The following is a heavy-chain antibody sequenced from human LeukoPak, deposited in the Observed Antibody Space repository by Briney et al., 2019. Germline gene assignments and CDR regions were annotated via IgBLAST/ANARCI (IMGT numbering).Heavy chain of an antibody. J-gene: IGHJ4*02. CDR3: ARAVSGRFDY. CDR2: IYYTGST. CDR1: GGSISSYY. Sequence: SETLSLTCTVSGGSISSYYWSWIRQPPGKGLEFIGYIYYTGSTNYNPSLKSRVTISVDTSKNQFSLKLSSVTAADTAIYYCARAVSGRFDYWGQGTLVTVSS. D-gene: IGHD6-19*01. V-gene: IGHV4-59*08.